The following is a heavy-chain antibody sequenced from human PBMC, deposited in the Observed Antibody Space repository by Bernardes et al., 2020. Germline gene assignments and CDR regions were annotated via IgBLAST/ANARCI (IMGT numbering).Heavy chain of an antibody. V-gene: IGHV4-34*01. Sequence: SETLSLTSAVYGGSFSGYYWSWIRQPPGKGLEWIGEINHSGSTNYNPSLKSRVTISVDTSKNQFSLKLSSVTAADTAVYYCARAQAYCSSTSCGFDYWGQGTLVTVSS. D-gene: IGHD2-2*01. J-gene: IGHJ4*02. CDR3: ARAQAYCSSTSCGFDY. CDR2: INHSGST. CDR1: GGSFSGYY.